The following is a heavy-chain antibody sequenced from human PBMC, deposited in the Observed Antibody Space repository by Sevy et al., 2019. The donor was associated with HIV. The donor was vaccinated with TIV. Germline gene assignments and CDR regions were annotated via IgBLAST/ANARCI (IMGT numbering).Heavy chain of an antibody. J-gene: IGHJ4*02. V-gene: IGHV3-23*01. CDR3: AKRGNGWYELDY. Sequence: GGSLRLSCAASGFPFSNFAMSWVRQAPGKGLEWVSTLIGGGSRTYYADSVTGRFIISRDNSRNTLYLQMNSLRAEDTAVYYCAKRGNGWYELDYWGRGTLVTVSS. CDR2: LIGGGSRT. CDR1: GFPFSNFA. D-gene: IGHD6-19*01.